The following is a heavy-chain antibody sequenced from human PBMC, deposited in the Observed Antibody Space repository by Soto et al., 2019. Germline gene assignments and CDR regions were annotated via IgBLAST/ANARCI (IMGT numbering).Heavy chain of an antibody. D-gene: IGHD1-26*01. V-gene: IGHV4-34*01. CDR1: GGSFSGYY. Sequence: QVQLQQWGAGLLKPSETLSLTCAVYGGSFSGYYWSWIRQPPGKGLEWIGEINHSGSTNYNPSLKSRVTISVDTSKHQFSLKLSSVTAADTAVYYCARGSSGYFDYWGQGTLVTVSS. J-gene: IGHJ4*02. CDR3: ARGSSGYFDY. CDR2: INHSGST.